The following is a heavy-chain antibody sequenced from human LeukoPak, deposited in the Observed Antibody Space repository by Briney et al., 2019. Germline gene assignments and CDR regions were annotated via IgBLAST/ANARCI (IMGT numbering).Heavy chain of an antibody. V-gene: IGHV4-34*01. Sequence: PSETLSLTCAVYGGSFSGYYWSWIRQPPGKGLEWIGEINHSGSTTNHNPSLKSRVTMSVDTSKNQFSLKMTSVTAADTAVYYCARKSGYARDYWGQGTLVIVSS. CDR2: INHSGSTT. CDR3: ARKSGYARDY. D-gene: IGHD5-12*01. CDR1: GGSFSGYY. J-gene: IGHJ4*02.